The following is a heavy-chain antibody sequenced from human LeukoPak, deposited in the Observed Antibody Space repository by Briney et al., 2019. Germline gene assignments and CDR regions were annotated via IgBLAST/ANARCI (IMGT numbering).Heavy chain of an antibody. D-gene: IGHD2-2*01. Sequence: PGGSLRLSCAASGFTVSSNYMSWVRQAPGKGLEWVSVIYSGGSTYYADSVKGRFTISRDNSKNTLYLRMNSLRAEDTAVYYCAREGDCSSTSCTDYYYYGMDVWGQGTTVTVSS. CDR2: IYSGGST. J-gene: IGHJ6*02. CDR3: AREGDCSSTSCTDYYYYGMDV. V-gene: IGHV3-66*01. CDR1: GFTVSSNY.